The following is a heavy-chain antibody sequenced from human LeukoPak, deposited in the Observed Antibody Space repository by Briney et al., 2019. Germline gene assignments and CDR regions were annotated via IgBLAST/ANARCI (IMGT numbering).Heavy chain of an antibody. J-gene: IGHJ4*02. Sequence: PSETLSLTCAVYGGSFSGYYWSWIRQPPGKGLEWIGEINHSGSTNYNPSLKSRVTISVDTSKNQSSLKLSSVTAADTAVYYCARAVAGSFFDYWGQGTLVTVSS. V-gene: IGHV4-34*01. CDR3: ARAVAGSFFDY. CDR1: GGSFSGYY. CDR2: INHSGST. D-gene: IGHD6-19*01.